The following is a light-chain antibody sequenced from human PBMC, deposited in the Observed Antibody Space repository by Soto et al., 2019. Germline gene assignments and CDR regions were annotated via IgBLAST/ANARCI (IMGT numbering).Light chain of an antibody. CDR2: AAS. Sequence: EIVLTQSPGTLSLSPGERATLSCRASQSVRSTYLAWYQQIPGLAPRLLIYAASSRATGIPDRFSGSGSGTDFTLTIRRLKPEEFALYYCLQYGNSPATFGQGTKVEIK. J-gene: IGKJ1*01. CDR3: LQYGNSPAT. V-gene: IGKV3-20*01. CDR1: QSVRSTY.